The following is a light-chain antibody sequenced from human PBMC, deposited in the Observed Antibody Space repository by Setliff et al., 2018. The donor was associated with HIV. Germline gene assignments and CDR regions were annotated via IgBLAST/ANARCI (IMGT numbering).Light chain of an antibody. Sequence: QSVLTQAASVSGSPGQSITMSCTGTRSDVGGYNYVSWYQQHPGNAPKLMIYDVSNRPSGVSNRFSGSKSGNTASLTISGLQAGDDADYYCSSYTSTSTLFVFGTGTKVTVL. CDR3: SSYTSTSTLFV. V-gene: IGLV2-14*03. CDR2: DVS. J-gene: IGLJ1*01. CDR1: RSDVGGYNY.